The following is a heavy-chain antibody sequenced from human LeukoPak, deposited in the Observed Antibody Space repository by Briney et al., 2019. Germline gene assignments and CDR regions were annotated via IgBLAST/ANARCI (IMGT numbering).Heavy chain of an antibody. V-gene: IGHV3-21*01. CDR2: ISSSSSYI. Sequence: PGGSLRLSCAASGFTFSSYSMNWVRQAPGKGLEWVSCISSSSSYIYYADSVKGRFTISRDNAKNSLYLQMNSLRAEDTAVYYCARDLRAYCGGDCYLFDYWGREPWSPSPQ. J-gene: IGHJ4*02. CDR1: GFTFSSYS. D-gene: IGHD2-21*01. CDR3: ARDLRAYCGGDCYLFDY.